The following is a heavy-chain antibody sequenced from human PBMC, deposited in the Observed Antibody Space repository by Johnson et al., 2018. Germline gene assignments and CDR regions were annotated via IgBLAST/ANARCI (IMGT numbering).Heavy chain of an antibody. V-gene: IGHV3-48*02. CDR2: ISSSSSTK. CDR3: ASQPGGTRH. D-gene: IGHD1-14*01. J-gene: IGHJ1*01. Sequence: VQLVQSGGGLVQPGGSLRLSCAASGFTFSNYNMNWVRQAPGKGLEWLSYISSSSSTKYYADSVKGRFTISRDNAKNSLYLQMNSLRDEDTAVYYCASQPGGTRHWGQGTLVTVSS. CDR1: GFTFSNYN.